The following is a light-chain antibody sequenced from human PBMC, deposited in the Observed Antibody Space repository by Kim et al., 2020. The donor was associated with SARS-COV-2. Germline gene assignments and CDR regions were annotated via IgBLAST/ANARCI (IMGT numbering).Light chain of an antibody. CDR2: DVN. CDR3: SSYTSLSTGI. Sequence: GQSNTISCAGTSSDVCAYNSVSWYQQHPGKAPMLLIYDVNKRPSGGSDRFSGAKSCNTASLTISGLQAEEDTDYYYSSYTSLSTGIFGGGTQLTVL. CDR1: SSDVCAYNS. J-gene: IGLJ2*01. V-gene: IGLV2-14*04.